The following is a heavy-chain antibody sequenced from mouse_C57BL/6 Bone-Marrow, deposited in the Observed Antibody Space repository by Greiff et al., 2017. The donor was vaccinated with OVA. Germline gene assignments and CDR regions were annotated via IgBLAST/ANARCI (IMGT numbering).Heavy chain of an antibody. J-gene: IGHJ4*01. D-gene: IGHD1-1*01. CDR1: GYAFSSSW. CDR3: ARPNYYGSNYYAMDY. Sequence: VQLKESGPELVKPGASVKISCKASGYAFSSSWMNWVKQRPGKGLEWIGRIYPGDGDTNYNGKFKGKATLTADKSSSTAYMQLSSLTSDDSAVYFCARPNYYGSNYYAMDYWGQGTSVTVSS. V-gene: IGHV1-82*01. CDR2: IYPGDGDT.